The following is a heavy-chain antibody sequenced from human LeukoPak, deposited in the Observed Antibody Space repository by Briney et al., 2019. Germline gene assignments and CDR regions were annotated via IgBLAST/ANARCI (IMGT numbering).Heavy chain of an antibody. Sequence: GASVKVSCKASGYTFTGYYMHWVRQAPGQGPEWMGWINPNSGGTNYAQKFQGRVTMTRDTSISTAYMELSRLRCDDTAVYYCARVPRKYYDFWSGYPTFDYWGQGTLVTVSS. V-gene: IGHV1-2*02. CDR3: ARVPRKYYDFWSGYPTFDY. CDR2: INPNSGGT. CDR1: GYTFTGYY. J-gene: IGHJ4*02. D-gene: IGHD3-3*01.